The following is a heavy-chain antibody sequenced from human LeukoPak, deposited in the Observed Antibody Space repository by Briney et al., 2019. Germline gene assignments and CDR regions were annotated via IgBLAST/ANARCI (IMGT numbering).Heavy chain of an antibody. CDR2: ISSSSSYI. Sequence: GGSLRLSCAASGFTFSSYSMNWVRQAPGKGLQWVSSISSSSSYIYYADSVKGRFTISRDNAKNSQYLQMNSLRAEDTAVYYCARGVAGAGNDYWGQGTLVTVSS. J-gene: IGHJ4*02. CDR1: GFTFSSYS. D-gene: IGHD6-19*01. V-gene: IGHV3-21*01. CDR3: ARGVAGAGNDY.